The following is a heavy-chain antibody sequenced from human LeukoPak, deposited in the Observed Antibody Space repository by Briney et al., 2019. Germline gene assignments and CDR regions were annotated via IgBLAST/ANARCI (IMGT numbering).Heavy chain of an antibody. CDR1: GGSISGDY. D-gene: IGHD5-24*01. Sequence: SETLSLTCTVSGGSISGDYWSWIRQPPGKGLEWIGSIYHSGSTYYNPSLKSRVTISVDTSKNQFSLKLSSVTAADTAVYYCASREMATTGFDYWGQGTLVTVSS. CDR3: ASREMATTGFDY. CDR2: IYHSGST. V-gene: IGHV4-38-2*02. J-gene: IGHJ4*02.